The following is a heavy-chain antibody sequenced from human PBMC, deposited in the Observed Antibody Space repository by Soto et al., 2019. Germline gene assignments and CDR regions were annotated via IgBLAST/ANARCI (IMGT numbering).Heavy chain of an antibody. CDR1: GFTFSDYY. CDR2: ISSFGTTI. Sequence: QVQLVESGGGLVKPGGSLRLSCAASGFTFSDYYMSWIRQAPGKGLEWVSYISSFGTTIHHADSVKGRFTISRDNAKNSLYLQMNSLRADDAAVYYCARAPDGLTSWFASWGQGTLVTVSS. V-gene: IGHV3-11*01. D-gene: IGHD2-2*03. J-gene: IGHJ5*01. CDR3: ARAPDGLTSWFAS.